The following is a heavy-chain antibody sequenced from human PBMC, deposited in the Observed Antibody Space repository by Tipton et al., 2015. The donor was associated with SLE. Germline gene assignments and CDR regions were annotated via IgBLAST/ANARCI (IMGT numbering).Heavy chain of an antibody. CDR3: ARARLGTAFDI. J-gene: IGHJ3*02. CDR1: GFTVSSNY. Sequence: SLRLSCAASGFTVSSNYMSRVRQAPGKGLEWVSVIYSGGSTYYADSVKGRFAISRHNSKNTLYLQMNSLRAEDTAVYHCARARLGTAFDIWGQGTMVTVSS. CDR2: IYSGGST. D-gene: IGHD7-27*01. V-gene: IGHV3-53*04.